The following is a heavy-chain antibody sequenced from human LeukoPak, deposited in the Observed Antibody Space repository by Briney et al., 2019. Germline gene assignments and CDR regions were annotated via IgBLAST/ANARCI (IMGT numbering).Heavy chain of an antibody. Sequence: SETLSLTCTVSGGSVSSGSYSWSWIRQPPGEGLEWIGYIYHTGSTYYNPSLKGRVTISVDRSKNQFSLNLNFVTAADTALYYCARGDGSGSGRWFDPWGQGTLITVSS. CDR3: ARGDGSGSGRWFDP. CDR2: IYHTGST. CDR1: GGSVSSGSYS. J-gene: IGHJ5*02. D-gene: IGHD3-10*01. V-gene: IGHV4-30-2*01.